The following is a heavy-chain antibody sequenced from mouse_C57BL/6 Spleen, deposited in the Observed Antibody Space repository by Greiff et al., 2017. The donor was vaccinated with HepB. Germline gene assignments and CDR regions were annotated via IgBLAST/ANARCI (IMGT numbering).Heavy chain of an antibody. J-gene: IGHJ3*01. D-gene: IGHD1-3*01. CDR1: GFNIKDDY. CDR2: IDPENGDT. V-gene: IGHV14-4*01. Sequence: EVQLQQSGAELVRPGASVKLSCTASGFNIKDDYMHWVKQRPEQGLEWIGWIDPENGDTEYASKFQGKATITADTSSNTAYLQLSSLTSEDTAVYYCMDHNGFAYWGQGTLVTVSA. CDR3: MDHNGFAY.